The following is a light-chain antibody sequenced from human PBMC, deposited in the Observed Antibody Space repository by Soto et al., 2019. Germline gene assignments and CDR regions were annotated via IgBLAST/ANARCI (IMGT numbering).Light chain of an antibody. Sequence: IVMTQSPATLSVSPGERATLSCSASQTIGSNLAWYQQTPGQSPRLLIYDASTRATDIPARFTGSGSGTEFTLTISSLQSEDFAVFYCQQYNNWPPTWTCGQGTKGDIK. CDR3: QQYNNWPPTWT. CDR1: QTIGSN. J-gene: IGKJ1*01. CDR2: DAS. V-gene: IGKV3-15*01.